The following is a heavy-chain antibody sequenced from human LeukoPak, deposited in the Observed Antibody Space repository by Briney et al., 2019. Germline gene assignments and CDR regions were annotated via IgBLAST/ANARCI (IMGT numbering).Heavy chain of an antibody. CDR1: GYTFTGYY. D-gene: IGHD3-10*01. CDR2: INPNSGAT. V-gene: IGHV1-2*02. J-gene: IGHJ4*02. Sequence: ASVRVSCKASGYTFTGYYMNWVRQALGQGLEWMGWINPNSGATNYAQKLQGRVTMTRDTSISTTYMELSRLRSDDTAVYYCARDYGSESYSSEFDYWGQGTLVTVSS. CDR3: ARDYGSESYSSEFDY.